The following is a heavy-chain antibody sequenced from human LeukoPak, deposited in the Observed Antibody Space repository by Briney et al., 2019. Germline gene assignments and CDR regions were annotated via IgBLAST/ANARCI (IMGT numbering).Heavy chain of an antibody. CDR3: ATDVRGLVPYYFDF. CDR1: GGSISSYY. Sequence: SETLSPTCTVSGGSISSYYWNWIRQPPGKGLEWIGYIYYSGSTNYNPSLKSRVTISVDTSKNQLSLKLSSVTAADTAVYYCATDVRGLVPYYFDFWGQRTLVTLSS. CDR2: IYYSGST. D-gene: IGHD3-10*02. V-gene: IGHV4-59*01. J-gene: IGHJ4*02.